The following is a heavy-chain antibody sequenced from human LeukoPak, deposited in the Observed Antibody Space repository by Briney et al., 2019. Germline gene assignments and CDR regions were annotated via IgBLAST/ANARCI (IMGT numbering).Heavy chain of an antibody. Sequence: GGSLRLSCAASGFTFRSYAMHWVRQAPGKGLEWVAVISYDGSNEYYADSVKGRFTISRDNSKNTLYLQMDSLRAEDTAVYYCASDGLITMIVVVITWLLNYWGQGTLVTASS. CDR3: ASDGLITMIVVVITWLLNY. CDR1: GFTFRSYA. V-gene: IGHV3-30-3*01. CDR2: ISYDGSNE. J-gene: IGHJ4*02. D-gene: IGHD3-22*01.